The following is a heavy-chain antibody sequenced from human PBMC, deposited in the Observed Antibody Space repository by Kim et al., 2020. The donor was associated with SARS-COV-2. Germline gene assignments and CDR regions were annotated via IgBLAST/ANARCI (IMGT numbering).Heavy chain of an antibody. Sequence: PSLKSRVTISVDASKNQFSLKLSSVTAADTAVYYCARWYSSSSEVDAFDIWGQGTMVTVSS. CDR3: ARWYSSSSEVDAFDI. V-gene: IGHV4-34*01. D-gene: IGHD6-6*01. J-gene: IGHJ3*02.